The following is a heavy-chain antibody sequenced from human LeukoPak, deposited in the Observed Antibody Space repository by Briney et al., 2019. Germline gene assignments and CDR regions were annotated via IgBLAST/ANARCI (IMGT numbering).Heavy chain of an antibody. CDR2: INPSGGST. CDR3: ARGQRGPGGWLNSWFDP. J-gene: IGHJ5*02. V-gene: IGHV1-46*01. D-gene: IGHD3-9*01. Sequence: GASVKVSCKASGHTFTSYYMHWVRQAPGQGLEWMGIINPSGGSTSYAQKFQGRVTMTRDTSTSTVYMELSSLRSEDTAVYYCARGQRGPGGWLNSWFDPWGQGTLVTVSS. CDR1: GHTFTSYY.